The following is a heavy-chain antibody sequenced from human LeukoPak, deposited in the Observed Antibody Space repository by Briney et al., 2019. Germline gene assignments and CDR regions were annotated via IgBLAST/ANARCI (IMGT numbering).Heavy chain of an antibody. J-gene: IGHJ3*02. CDR2: ISAYNGNT. CDR3: FAMIVVVVSNDAFDI. Sequence: GASVKVSCKASGYTFTSYGISWVRQAPGQGLEWMGWISAYNGNTNYAQKLQGRVTMTRDTSISTAYMELSRLRSDDTAVYYCFAMIVVVVSNDAFDIWGQGTMVTVSS. D-gene: IGHD3-22*01. V-gene: IGHV1-18*01. CDR1: GYTFTSYG.